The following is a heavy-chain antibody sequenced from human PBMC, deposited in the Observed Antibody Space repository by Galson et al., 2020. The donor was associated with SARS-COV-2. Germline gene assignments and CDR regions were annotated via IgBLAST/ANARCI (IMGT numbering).Heavy chain of an antibody. CDR1: GFSVSSSF. V-gene: IGHV3-53*01. CDR3: ARERIAGTIYNYFDY. CDR2: IYSDGNT. Sequence: GESLKISCAASGFSVSSSFMTWVRQAPGRGLEWVSVIYSDGNTYYADTVKGRFTISRDNSKNTVYLQMNSLRAEDTAVYYCARERIAGTIYNYFDYWGQGTLVTVSS. D-gene: IGHD2-2*01. J-gene: IGHJ4*02.